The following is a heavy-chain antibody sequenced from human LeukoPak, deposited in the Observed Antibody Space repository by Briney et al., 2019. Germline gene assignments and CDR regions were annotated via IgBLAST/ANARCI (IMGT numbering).Heavy chain of an antibody. J-gene: IGHJ4*02. CDR1: GFTFSSYA. CDR3: ARDDSSTRAFDY. V-gene: IGHV3-30-3*01. CDR2: ISYDGSNK. Sequence: GRSLRLSCAASGFTFSSYAMHWVRQAPGKGLEWVAVISYDGSNKYYADSVKGRFTISRGNSKNTLYLQMNSLRAEDTAVYYCARDDSSTRAFDYWGQGTLVTVSS. D-gene: IGHD2-2*01.